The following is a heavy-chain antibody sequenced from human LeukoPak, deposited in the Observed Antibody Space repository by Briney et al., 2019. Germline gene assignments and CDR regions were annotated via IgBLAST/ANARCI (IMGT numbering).Heavy chain of an antibody. V-gene: IGHV3-23*01. J-gene: IGHJ5*02. CDR1: GLTFRHDA. Sequence: GRSLGLSCAASGLTFRHDALGWVGQAAGKGLEWVSSIGGSGGTTYYADSVEGRFTISRDNSKYTLYLQMNSLGAEDTALYYCVRDQRFAPWGRGTLVTVSS. CDR2: IGGSGGTT. CDR3: VRDQRFAP.